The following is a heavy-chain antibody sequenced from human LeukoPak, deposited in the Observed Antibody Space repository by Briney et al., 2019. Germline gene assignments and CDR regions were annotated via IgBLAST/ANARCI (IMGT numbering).Heavy chain of an antibody. D-gene: IGHD3-9*01. V-gene: IGHV3-74*01. CDR3: GRGNYDMSSGY. J-gene: IGHJ4*02. CDR2: INSDESST. Sequence: GESLRISCAASGFTFSNYWMYWVRQAPGKGLEWVSRINSDESSTSYTDSVKGRFTVSRDNAKNTLYLQMNRLRVEDTAVYYCGRGNYDMSSGYWGQGTLVTVSS. CDR1: GFTFSNYW.